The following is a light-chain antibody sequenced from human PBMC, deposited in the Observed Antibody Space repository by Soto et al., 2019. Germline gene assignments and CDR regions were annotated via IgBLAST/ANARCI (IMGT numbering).Light chain of an antibody. J-gene: IGLJ1*01. V-gene: IGLV1-44*01. CDR3: AAWDDSLNGYV. CDR2: SNN. Sequence: QSVLTQPPSASETPGQRVTISCSGSSSNIGGNTVNWYQQIPGTAPKLLIYSNNQRPSGGPDRFSGSKSGTSASLAISGLQSEDEADYYCAAWDDSLNGYVFGTGTKVTVL. CDR1: SSNIGGNT.